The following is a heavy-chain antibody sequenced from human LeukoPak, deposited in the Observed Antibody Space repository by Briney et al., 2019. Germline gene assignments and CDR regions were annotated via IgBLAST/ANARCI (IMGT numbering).Heavy chain of an antibody. Sequence: SETLSLTCAVYGGSFSGYYWSWIRQPPGKGLEWIGEINHSGSTNYNPSLKSRVTISVDTSKNQFSLKLSSVTAADTAVYYCAKEIGRLGVPLYDYWGRGTLVTASS. V-gene: IGHV4-34*01. CDR1: GGSFSGYY. J-gene: IGHJ4*02. CDR3: AKEIGRLGVPLYDY. D-gene: IGHD3/OR15-3a*01. CDR2: INHSGST.